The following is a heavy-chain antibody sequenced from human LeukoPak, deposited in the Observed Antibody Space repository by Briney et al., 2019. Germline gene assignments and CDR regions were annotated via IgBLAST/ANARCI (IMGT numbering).Heavy chain of an antibody. CDR1: GYTFTGYY. CDR3: ARDLVLHGPLDY. V-gene: IGHV1-2*02. Sequence: GASVKVSCKASGYTFTGYYMHWVRQAPGQGLEWMGWINPNSGGTNYAQKFQDRVTMTRDTSISTAYMELSRLRSDDTAVYYCARDLVLHGPLDYWGQGTLVTVSS. CDR2: INPNSGGT. J-gene: IGHJ4*02. D-gene: IGHD3-16*02.